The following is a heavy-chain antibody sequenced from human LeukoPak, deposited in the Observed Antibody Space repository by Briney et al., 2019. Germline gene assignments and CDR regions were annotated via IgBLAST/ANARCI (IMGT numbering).Heavy chain of an antibody. CDR1: GFTFSIYG. CDR2: ISGSGGST. D-gene: IGHD3-22*01. CDR3: AKAPYYYDSSGQTPGDYYYMDV. V-gene: IGHV3-23*01. J-gene: IGHJ6*03. Sequence: PGGSLRLSCAASGFTFSIYGMSWVRQAPGKGLEWVSAISGSGGSTYYADSVKGRFTISRDNSKNTLYLQMNSLRAEDTAVYYCAKAPYYYDSSGQTPGDYYYMDVWGKGTTVTISS.